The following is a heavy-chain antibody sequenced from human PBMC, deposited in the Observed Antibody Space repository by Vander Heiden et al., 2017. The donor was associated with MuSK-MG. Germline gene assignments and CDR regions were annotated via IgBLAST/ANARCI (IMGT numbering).Heavy chain of an antibody. CDR2: ISSSSSYI. V-gene: IGHV3-21*01. D-gene: IGHD6-19*01. J-gene: IGHJ4*02. CDR3: ARARAVAGRKYYFDY. CDR1: GFTFRSYS. Sequence: EVQLVESGGGLVKPGGSLRRSCAASGFTFRSYSMNWVRQAPGKGLEWVSSISSSSSYIYYADSVKGRFTISRDNAKNSLYLQMNSLRAEDTAVYYCARARAVAGRKYYFDYWGQGTLVTVSS.